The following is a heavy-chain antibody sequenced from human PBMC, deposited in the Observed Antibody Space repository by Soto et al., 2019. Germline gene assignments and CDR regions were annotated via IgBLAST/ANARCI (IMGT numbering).Heavy chain of an antibody. D-gene: IGHD6-13*01. J-gene: IGHJ4*02. V-gene: IGHV3-9*01. CDR3: AKDRHKGYNSSWYGFDY. CDR2: ISWNSGSI. Sequence: EVQLVESGGGLVQPGRSLRLSCAASGFSFDDYAMHWVRQAPGKGLEWVSGISWNSGSIGYADSVKDRFTISRDNAKHSLYLQMTSLRADDTAMYYCAKDRHKGYNSSWYGFDYWGQGTLVTVSS. CDR1: GFSFDDYA.